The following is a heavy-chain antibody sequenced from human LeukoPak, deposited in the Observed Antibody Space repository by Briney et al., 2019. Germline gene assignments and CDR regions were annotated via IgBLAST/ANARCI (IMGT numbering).Heavy chain of an antibody. Sequence: GGSLRLSCAASGFTFSSYAMSWVRQAPGKGLEWVSAISGSGGSTYYADSVKGRFTISRDISKNTLYLQMDSLRAEDTAVYYCAKGYYDFWSGYELAFDIWGQGTMVTVSS. CDR2: ISGSGGST. CDR3: AKGYYDFWSGYELAFDI. V-gene: IGHV3-23*01. D-gene: IGHD3-3*01. CDR1: GFTFSSYA. J-gene: IGHJ3*02.